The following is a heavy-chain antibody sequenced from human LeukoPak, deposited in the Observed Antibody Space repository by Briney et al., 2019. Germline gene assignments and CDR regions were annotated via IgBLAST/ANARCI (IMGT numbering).Heavy chain of an antibody. CDR1: GFTFDDYA. CDR2: ISWNSGSI. CDR3: AKDGLAVAGKDAFDI. V-gene: IGHV3-9*01. J-gene: IGHJ3*02. Sequence: PGRSLRLSCAASGFTFDDYAMHWVRHAPGKGLEWVSGISWNSGSIGYADSVKGRFTISRDNAKNSLYLQMNSLRAEDTALYYCAKDGLAVAGKDAFDIWGQGTMVTVSS. D-gene: IGHD6-19*01.